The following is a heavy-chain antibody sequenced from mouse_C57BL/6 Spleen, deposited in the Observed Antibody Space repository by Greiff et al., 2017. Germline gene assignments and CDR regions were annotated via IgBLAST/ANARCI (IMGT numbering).Heavy chain of an antibody. D-gene: IGHD1-1*01. J-gene: IGHJ2*01. CDR3: ARAGRLFTTVVAEFPYYCDY. CDR1: GYTFTSYG. Sequence: VQLQQSGAELARPGASVKLSCKASGYTFTSYGISWVKQRTGQGLEWIGEIYPRSGNTYYNEKFKGKATLTADKSSSTAYMELRSLTSEDSAVYFCARAGRLFTTVVAEFPYYCDYWGQGTTLTVSS. V-gene: IGHV1-81*01. CDR2: IYPRSGNT.